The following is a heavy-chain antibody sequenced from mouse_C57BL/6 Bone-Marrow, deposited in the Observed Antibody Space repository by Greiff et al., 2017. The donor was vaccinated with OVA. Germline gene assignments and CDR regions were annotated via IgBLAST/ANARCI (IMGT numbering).Heavy chain of an antibody. J-gene: IGHJ4*01. CDR2: GQGLEWIG. CDR3: SEDSAVYYCAWGIYDGYYYAMDY. Sequence: QVQLQQSGPELARPWASVKISCQAFYTFSRRVHFAITDTNYWMQWVKQRPGQGLEWIGAIYPGNGDTSYNQKFKGKATLTADKSSSTAYMQLSSLTSEDSAVYYCAWGIYDGYYYAMDYWGQGTSVTVSS. CDR1: YTFSRRVH. D-gene: IGHD2-3*01. V-gene: IGHV1-87*01.